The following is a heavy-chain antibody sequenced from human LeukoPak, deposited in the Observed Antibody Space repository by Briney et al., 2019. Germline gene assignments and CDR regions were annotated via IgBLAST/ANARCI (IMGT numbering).Heavy chain of an antibody. CDR3: ARVPIVVATYYFDY. V-gene: IGHV4-39*07. D-gene: IGHD3-22*01. J-gene: IGHJ4*02. Sequence: SETLSLTCTVSGGSISSSSYYWSWIRQPPGKGLEWIGEIYHSGSTNYNPSLKSRVTISVDKSKNQFSLKLSSVTAADTAVYYCARVPIVVATYYFDYWGQGTLVTVSS. CDR1: GGSISSSSYY. CDR2: IYHSGST.